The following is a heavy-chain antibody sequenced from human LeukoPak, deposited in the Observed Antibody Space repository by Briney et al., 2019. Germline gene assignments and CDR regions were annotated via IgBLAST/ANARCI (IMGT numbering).Heavy chain of an antibody. CDR1: GGSISSYY. V-gene: IGHV4-59*01. CDR3: ARXYXXXXCYFDS. J-gene: IGHJ4*02. Sequence: SETLSLTCIVSGGSISSYYWSWIRQPPGKELEWIGYIYYSGSTNYNSSLKSRVTISVDTSRNQFSLNLTSVTAADTPVYHCARXYXXXXCYFDSXXQXALVTVSS. CDR2: IYYSGST.